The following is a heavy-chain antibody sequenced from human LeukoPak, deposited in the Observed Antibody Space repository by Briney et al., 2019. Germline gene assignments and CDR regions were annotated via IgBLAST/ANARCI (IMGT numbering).Heavy chain of an antibody. V-gene: IGHV1-2*06. J-gene: IGHJ6*03. CDR1: GYTFTVHY. Sequence: VASVKVSCKTSGYTFTVHYMKWVRQAPGQGLEWMGRINPTTGVANYAQKFQGRITVTRDTSINTAYMELSSLTSDDTAVYYCSRLDRNYYYLDVWGQGTTVTVSS. D-gene: IGHD1-1*01. CDR3: SRLDRNYYYLDV. CDR2: INPTTGVA.